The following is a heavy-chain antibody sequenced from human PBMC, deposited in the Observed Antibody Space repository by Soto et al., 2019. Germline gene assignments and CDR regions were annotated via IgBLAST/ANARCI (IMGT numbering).Heavy chain of an antibody. CDR1: GFTFSDHY. Sequence: GGSLRLSCAASGFTFSDHYMDWVRQAPGKGLEWVGRSRNRANSYTTEYAASVKGRFSISRDDSKNSVYLQMNSLKTEDTAVYYCVRGITIIRGIHFDPWGQGTLVTVSS. V-gene: IGHV3-72*01. CDR2: SRNRANSYTT. D-gene: IGHD3-10*01. CDR3: VRGITIIRGIHFDP. J-gene: IGHJ5*02.